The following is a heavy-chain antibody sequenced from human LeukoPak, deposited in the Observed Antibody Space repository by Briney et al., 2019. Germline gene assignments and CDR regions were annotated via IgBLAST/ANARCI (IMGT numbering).Heavy chain of an antibody. D-gene: IGHD5-12*01. V-gene: IGHV1-2*02. CDR3: ARDRLGASYFDY. J-gene: IGHJ4*02. CDR1: GYTLTGYY. CDR2: INPNSGGT. Sequence: ASVKVSCKASGYTLTGYYMHWVRQAPGQGLEWMGWINPNSGGTNYAQKFQGRVTMTRDTSISTAYMELSRLRSDDTAVYYCARDRLGASYFDYWGQGTLVTVSS.